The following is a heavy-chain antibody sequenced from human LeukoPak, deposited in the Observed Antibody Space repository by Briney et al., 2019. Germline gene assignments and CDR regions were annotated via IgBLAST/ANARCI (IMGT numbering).Heavy chain of an antibody. J-gene: IGHJ4*02. Sequence: SETLSLTCTVSGGSISSYYWNWIRQPPGKGLEWIGYIYYSGSTNYNTSLKSRLTISVDTSKNQFSLKLSAVTAADTAVYYCARYVWGSYPTFEDYWGQGTLVTVSS. CDR1: GGSISSYY. CDR2: IYYSGST. CDR3: ARYVWGSYPTFEDY. V-gene: IGHV4-59*01. D-gene: IGHD3-16*02.